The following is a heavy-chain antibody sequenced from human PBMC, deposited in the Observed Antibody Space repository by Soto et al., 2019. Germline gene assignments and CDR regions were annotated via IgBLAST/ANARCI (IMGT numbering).Heavy chain of an antibody. V-gene: IGHV1-2*02. Sequence: QVQLVQSGAQVKPPGASVKVSCKASGYTFTGHYMHWVRQVSGKRLEHLGWLKSDNGGTYYAPKFQGRVTFTRDTSTSTAYMERSGLQSDDTAVYFCARDLCPLGSGSACPLYGLDIWGQGTTVVVS. CDR1: GYTFTGHY. J-gene: IGHJ6*02. CDR2: LKSDNGGT. CDR3: ARDLCPLGSGSACPLYGLDI. D-gene: IGHD3-10*01.